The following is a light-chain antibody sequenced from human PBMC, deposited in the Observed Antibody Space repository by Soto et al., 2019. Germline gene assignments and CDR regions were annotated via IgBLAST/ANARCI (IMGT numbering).Light chain of an antibody. CDR1: QSVLYNSNNKNY. CDR2: WAS. CDR3: QQYYNTPLT. Sequence: DIVLTQSPDSLAVSLGERATINCQSSQSVLYNSNNKNYLVWYQQKPGQPPKLLIYWASTRESGVPDRFSGSGSGTDFTLTISSLQAEDVAVYYCQQYYNTPLTFGGGTKVDIK. J-gene: IGKJ4*01. V-gene: IGKV4-1*01.